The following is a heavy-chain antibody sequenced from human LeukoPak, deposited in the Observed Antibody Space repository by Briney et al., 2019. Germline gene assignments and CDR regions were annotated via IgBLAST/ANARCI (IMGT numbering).Heavy chain of an antibody. D-gene: IGHD3-22*01. CDR1: GFTVSGNY. Sequence: PGGSLGLSCAASGFTVSGNYMSWVRQAPGKGLEWVSVIYSGGSTNYADSVKGRFTISRDNSKNTLYLQMNSLRAEDTAVYYCARVRDYYDSRGYYFEYFDHWGQGTLVTVSS. V-gene: IGHV3-53*01. J-gene: IGHJ1*01. CDR3: ARVRDYYDSRGYYFEYFDH. CDR2: IYSGGST.